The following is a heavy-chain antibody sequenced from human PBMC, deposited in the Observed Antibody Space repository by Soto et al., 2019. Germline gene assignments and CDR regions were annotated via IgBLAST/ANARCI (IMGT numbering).Heavy chain of an antibody. CDR2: ISGNDGKT. V-gene: IGHV1-18*01. CDR1: GGTFSSHA. CDR3: ARDFYPLAYYFDY. J-gene: IGHJ4*02. Sequence: ASVKVSCKASGGTFSSHAISWVRQAPGQGLEWMGWISGNDGKTKYARKFQGRVTMTTDTSTSTAYMEMNSLRHDDTAVYYCARDFYPLAYYFDYWGQGTLVTVSS.